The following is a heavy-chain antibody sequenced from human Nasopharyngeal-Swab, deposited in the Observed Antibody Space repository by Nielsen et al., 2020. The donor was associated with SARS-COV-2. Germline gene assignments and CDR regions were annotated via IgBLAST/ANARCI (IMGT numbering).Heavy chain of an antibody. J-gene: IGHJ4*02. D-gene: IGHD3-9*01. CDR2: IIPIFGTA. V-gene: IGHV1-69*06. CDR1: GGTFSSHA. CDR3: ARDRSQYDILTGYPYYFDY. Sequence: SVKVSCKASGGTFSSHAISWVRQAPGQGLGWMGGIIPIFGTANYAQKFQGRVTITADKSTSTAYMELSSLRSEDTAVYYCARDRSQYDILTGYPYYFDYWGQGTLVTVSS.